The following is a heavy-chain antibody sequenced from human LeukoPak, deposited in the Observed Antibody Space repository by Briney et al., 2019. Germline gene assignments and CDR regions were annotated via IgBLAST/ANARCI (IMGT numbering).Heavy chain of an antibody. J-gene: IGHJ4*02. V-gene: IGHV4-34*01. CDR1: GGSFSGYY. Sequence: SETLFLTCAVYGGSFSGYYWSWIRQPPGKGLEWIGEINHSGSTNYNPSLKSRVTISVDTSKNQFSLKLSSVTAADTAVYYCARVRGDTVIPFEYWGQGTLVTVSS. CDR2: INHSGST. D-gene: IGHD5-18*01. CDR3: ARVRGDTVIPFEY.